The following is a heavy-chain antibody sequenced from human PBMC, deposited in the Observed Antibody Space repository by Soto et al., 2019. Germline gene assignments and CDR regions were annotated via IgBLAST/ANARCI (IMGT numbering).Heavy chain of an antibody. CDR2: IKQDGSEK. D-gene: IGHD2-15*01. CDR1: GFTFSSYW. CDR3: ARHKGDIVVVVAAPRLWYMDV. J-gene: IGHJ6*03. V-gene: IGHV3-7*01. Sequence: EVQLVESGGGLVQPGGSLRLSCAASGFTFSSYWMSWVRQAPGEGLEWVANIKQDGSEKYYVDSVKGRFTISRDNAKNPLYLQMNRMRAEETAVYYCARHKGDIVVVVAAPRLWYMDVWGKGTTVTVSS.